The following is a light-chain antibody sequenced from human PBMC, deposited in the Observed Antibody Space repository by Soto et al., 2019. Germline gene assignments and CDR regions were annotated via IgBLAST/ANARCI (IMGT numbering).Light chain of an antibody. CDR1: QSVNTRY. Sequence: EIVLTQSPDTLSLSPGERVTLSCRASQSVNTRYLAWYQQKPGQAPRLLIYGASSRATDIPDRFSGSGSGTYFTLTISRLDPEDFAVYYCQQYGRSPLTFGGGTKVEIK. CDR2: GAS. J-gene: IGKJ4*01. V-gene: IGKV3-20*01. CDR3: QQYGRSPLT.